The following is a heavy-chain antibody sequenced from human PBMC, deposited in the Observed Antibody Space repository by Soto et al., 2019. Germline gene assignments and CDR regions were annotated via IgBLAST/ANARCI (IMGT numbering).Heavy chain of an antibody. V-gene: IGHV3-30*18. Sequence: QVQLVESGGGVVQPGRSLRLSCAASGFTFSSYGMHWVRQAPGKGLEWVAVISYDGSNKYYADSVKGRFTISRDNFKDSLYMKMNSLRAEDTAVSYWAKEPCSGPLAYWGKGPLVTVSP. CDR1: GFTFSSYG. CDR2: ISYDGSNK. J-gene: IGHJ4*02. CDR3: AKEPCSGPLAY.